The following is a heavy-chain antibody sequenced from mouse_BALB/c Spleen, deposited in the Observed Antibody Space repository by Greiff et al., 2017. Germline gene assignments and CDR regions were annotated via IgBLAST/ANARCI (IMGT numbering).Heavy chain of an antibody. CDR1: GFSLTSYG. D-gene: IGHD2-10*02. V-gene: IGHV2-9*02. Sequence: VKLQESGPGLVAPSQSLSITCTVSGFSLTSYGVHWVRQPPGKGLEWLGVIWAGGSTNYNSALMSRLSISKDNSKSQVFLKMNSLQTDDTAMYYCARYGNYYAMDYWGQGTSVTVSS. CDR3: ARYGNYYAMDY. J-gene: IGHJ4*01. CDR2: IWAGGST.